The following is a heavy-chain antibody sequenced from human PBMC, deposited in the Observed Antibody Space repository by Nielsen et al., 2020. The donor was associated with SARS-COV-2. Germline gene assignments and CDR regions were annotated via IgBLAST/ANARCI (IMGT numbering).Heavy chain of an antibody. CDR1: GDTFRNDA. Sequence: SVKVSCKASGDTFRNDAFSWVRQAPGQGLEWMGGVITVLGTPIYSQKFRGRVTLTADESTNTAYMELSSLRSEDTAVYYCARTKRGGYSYDFRSYWGQGTLVTVSS. CDR3: ARTKRGGYSYDFRSY. V-gene: IGHV1-69*13. J-gene: IGHJ4*02. CDR2: VITVLGTP. D-gene: IGHD5-18*01.